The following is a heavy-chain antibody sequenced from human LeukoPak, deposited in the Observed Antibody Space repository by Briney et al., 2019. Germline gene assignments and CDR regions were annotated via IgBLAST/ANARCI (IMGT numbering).Heavy chain of an antibody. CDR3: TRGSLSGSSRDY. CDR1: GYTLTGYD. Sequence: ASVRVSCKASGYTLTGYDINWVRQAPGQGLEWMGWMNPNTGDTGYAQKFQGRVTMTRNSSIDTAYMELSGLRSEDTAVYYCTRGSLSGSSRDYWGQGTLLTVSS. D-gene: IGHD1-26*01. V-gene: IGHV1-8*01. CDR2: MNPNTGDT. J-gene: IGHJ4*02.